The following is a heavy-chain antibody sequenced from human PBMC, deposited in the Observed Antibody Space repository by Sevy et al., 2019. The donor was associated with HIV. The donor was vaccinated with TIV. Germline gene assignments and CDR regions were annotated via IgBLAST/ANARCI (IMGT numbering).Heavy chain of an antibody. V-gene: IGHV3-30*04. CDR2: MSFDGSIQ. CDR1: GINFRNSI. Sequence: GGSLRLSCSASGINFRNSIFHWVRQAPGKGLEWVALMSFDGSIQYFGDSEMGRLTISRDDSKNTFYLQVNSLRVEDTAVYYCAREDETSGHAGAFDIWGQGTMVTVSS. J-gene: IGHJ3*02. CDR3: AREDETSGHAGAFDI. D-gene: IGHD3-22*01.